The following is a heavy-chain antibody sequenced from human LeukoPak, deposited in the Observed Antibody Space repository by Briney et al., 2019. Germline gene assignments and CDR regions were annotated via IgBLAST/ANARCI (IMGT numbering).Heavy chain of an antibody. V-gene: IGHV4-59*01. CDR1: GDSISSYY. D-gene: IGHD2-15*01. J-gene: IGHJ4*02. CDR3: ARGYCSGGSCIHDY. CDR2: IYYSGST. Sequence: SETLSLTCTVSGDSISSYYWSWIRQPPGKGLERIGYIYYSGSTNYNPSLKSRVTISVDTSKNQFSLKLNSVTAADTAVYYCARGYCSGGSCIHDYWGQGTLVTVSS.